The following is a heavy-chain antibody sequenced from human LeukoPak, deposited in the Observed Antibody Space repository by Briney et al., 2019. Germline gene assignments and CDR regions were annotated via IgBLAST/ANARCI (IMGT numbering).Heavy chain of an antibody. CDR3: ARDMEPSAPVYFDY. Sequence: GGSPRLPCAASGFTFSSYEMNWVRQAPGKGLEWVSYISSSGSTIYYADSVKGRFTISRDNAKNSLYLQMNSLRAEDTAVYYCARDMEPSAPVYFDYWGQGSLASVSS. CDR2: ISSSGSTI. V-gene: IGHV3-48*03. J-gene: IGHJ4*01. CDR1: GFTFSSYE. D-gene: IGHD1-26*01.